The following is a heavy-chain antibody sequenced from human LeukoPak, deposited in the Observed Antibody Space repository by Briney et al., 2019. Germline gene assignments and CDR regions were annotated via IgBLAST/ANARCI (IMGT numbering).Heavy chain of an antibody. Sequence: GRSLRLSCAASGFTFSSYGMHWVRQAPGKGLEWVAVIWYDGSNKYYADSVEGRFTISRDNSKNTLYLQMNSLRAEDTAVYYCAALEWFDDAFDIWGQGTMVTVSS. CDR1: GFTFSSYG. CDR3: AALEWFDDAFDI. V-gene: IGHV3-33*01. CDR2: IWYDGSNK. J-gene: IGHJ3*02. D-gene: IGHD3-3*01.